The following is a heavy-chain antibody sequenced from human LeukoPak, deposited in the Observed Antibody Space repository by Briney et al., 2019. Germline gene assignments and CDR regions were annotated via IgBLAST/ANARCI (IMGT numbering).Heavy chain of an antibody. CDR2: ISYDGSNK. D-gene: IGHD3-9*01. CDR1: GFTFSSYG. CDR3: AKSLRYFDWLLSDAFDI. V-gene: IGHV3-30*18. J-gene: IGHJ3*02. Sequence: LSGGSLRLSCAASGFTFSSYGMHWVRQAPGKGLEWVAVISYDGSNKYYADSVKGRFTISRDSSKNTLYLQMNSLRAEDTALYYCAKSLRYFDWLLSDAFDIWGQGTMVTVSS.